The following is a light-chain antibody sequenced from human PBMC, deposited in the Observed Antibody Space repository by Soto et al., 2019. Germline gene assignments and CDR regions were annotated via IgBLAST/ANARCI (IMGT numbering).Light chain of an antibody. Sequence: QSVLTQPPSVSGAPGQRVTISCTGSSSNIGAGYDVGWYQQLPGTAPKPLIYGNSNRPSGVPDRFSGSKSGTSASLAITGLQADDEPDYYCQSYDSSLSGYVFGTGTKVIV. CDR2: GNS. CDR1: SSNIGAGYD. J-gene: IGLJ1*01. CDR3: QSYDSSLSGYV. V-gene: IGLV1-40*01.